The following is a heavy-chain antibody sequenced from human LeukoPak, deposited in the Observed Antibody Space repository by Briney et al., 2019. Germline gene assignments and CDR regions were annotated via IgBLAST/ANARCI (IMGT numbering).Heavy chain of an antibody. J-gene: IGHJ4*02. V-gene: IGHV4-39*01. CDR1: GGSISSSSYY. CDR3: ARAIYTYYYDSSGYFAYYFDY. CDR2: IYYSGST. Sequence: SETLSLTCTVSGGSISSSSYYWGWIRQPPGKGLEWIGSIYYSGSTYYNPSLKSRVTISIDTSKNQFSLKLSSVTAADTAVYYCARAIYTYYYDSSGYFAYYFDYWGQGTLVTVSS. D-gene: IGHD3-22*01.